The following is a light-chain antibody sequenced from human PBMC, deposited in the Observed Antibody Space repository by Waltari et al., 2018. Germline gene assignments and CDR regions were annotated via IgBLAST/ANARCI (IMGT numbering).Light chain of an antibody. J-gene: IGKJ1*01. V-gene: IGKV2-24*01. CDR1: QSLVHRDGSTY. CDR3: MQSTHLPWT. CDR2: KIS. Sequence: DVVMTQTPPSSPVTLGQPASISCRSRQSLVHRDGSTYFSWLQQRPGQPPRLLIYKISNRFSGVPDRFSGSGAETDFTLTISRVEPEDVGIYYCMQSTHLPWTFGQGTKVEIK.